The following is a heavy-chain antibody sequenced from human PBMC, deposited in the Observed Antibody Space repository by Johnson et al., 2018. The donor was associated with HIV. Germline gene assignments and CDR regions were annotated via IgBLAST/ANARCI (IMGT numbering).Heavy chain of an antibody. D-gene: IGHD6-13*01. V-gene: IGHV3-30*18. CDR2: ISYDGSNK. J-gene: IGHJ3*02. CDR1: GFTFSSYG. Sequence: QVQLVESGGGVVQPGRSLRLSCAASGFTFSSYGMHWVRQAPGKGLEWVAVISYDGSNKYYADSVKGRFTISRDNSKNTLYLQMNSLRAEDTAVYYCAKGLLIAAAQDAFDIWGQGTMVTVSS. CDR3: AKGLLIAAAQDAFDI.